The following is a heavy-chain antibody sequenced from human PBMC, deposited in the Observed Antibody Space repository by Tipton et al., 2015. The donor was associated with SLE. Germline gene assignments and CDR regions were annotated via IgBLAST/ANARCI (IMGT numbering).Heavy chain of an antibody. CDR2: MSGSGDRA. J-gene: IGHJ6*02. V-gene: IGHV3-23*01. D-gene: IGHD2-15*01. CDR1: GFSFSTYA. Sequence: SLRLSCEASGFSFSTYAMSWVRQAPGKTLEWLSVMSGSGDRAYYSDSVKGRFTISRDNSRNTLYLQMDTLRAEDTAVYYCAKARVVVNANDAMDVWGQGTTVTVSS. CDR3: AKARVVVNANDAMDV.